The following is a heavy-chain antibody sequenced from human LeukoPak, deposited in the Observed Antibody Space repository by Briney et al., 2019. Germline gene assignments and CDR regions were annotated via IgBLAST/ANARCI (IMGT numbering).Heavy chain of an antibody. CDR3: AKDSTHYRVWDDYDSTGLTY. CDR2: IRYDGSNK. CDR1: GFTFRNYG. J-gene: IGHJ4*02. Sequence: PGGTLRLSCAASGFTFRNYGMHWVRQAPGKGLEWVAFIRYDGSNKYYADSVKGRVTISRDNSKNTLYLQMNSLRAEDTAVYYCAKDSTHYRVWDDYDSTGLTYWGQGTLVTVSS. V-gene: IGHV3-30*02. D-gene: IGHD3-22*01.